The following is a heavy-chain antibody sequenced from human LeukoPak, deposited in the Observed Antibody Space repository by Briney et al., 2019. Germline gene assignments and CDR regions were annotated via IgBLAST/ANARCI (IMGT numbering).Heavy chain of an antibody. CDR3: ARARTGVMNWFDL. D-gene: IGHD7-27*01. V-gene: IGHV4-4*02. CDR2: IYYSGST. CDR1: GFTFSSYC. Sequence: GSLRLSCAASGFTFSSYCMNWVRQPPEKGLEWIGEIYYSGSTNYNPSLKSRVTMSVDESKNQFSLRLSSVTAADTAVYYCARARTGVMNWFDLWGQGTLVTVSS. J-gene: IGHJ5*02.